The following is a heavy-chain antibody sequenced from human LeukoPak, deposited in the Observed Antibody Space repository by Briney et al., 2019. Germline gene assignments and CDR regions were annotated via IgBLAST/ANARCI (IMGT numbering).Heavy chain of an antibody. D-gene: IGHD2-15*01. J-gene: IGHJ4*02. CDR2: IHHSGST. Sequence: PSGTLSLTCAVSGDSLSRSNWWTWSRQPPGKGLDWIGEIHHSGSTKYNPSLKSRVTTSVDTSKNQFSLKISSVNPGDRAGYYISLCPGRGGSCYRFDFWGQGTQVTVSS. V-gene: IGHV4-4*02. CDR1: GDSLSRSNW. CDR3: SLCPGRGGSCYRFDF.